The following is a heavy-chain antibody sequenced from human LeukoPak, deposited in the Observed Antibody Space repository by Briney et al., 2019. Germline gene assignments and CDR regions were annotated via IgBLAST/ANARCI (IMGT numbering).Heavy chain of an antibody. D-gene: IGHD2-2*02. CDR3: ARGTPYCSSASCYNY. J-gene: IGHJ4*02. Sequence: GASVTVSCKTSGYSFTSFDVNWVRQAPGQGLEWMGWMNPNSGNTGYAQRFLGRVTMTRDTSISTAYMELSNLTSDDTAVYYCARGTPYCSSASCYNYWGQGTLVTVSS. CDR1: GYSFTSFD. V-gene: IGHV1-8*01. CDR2: MNPNSGNT.